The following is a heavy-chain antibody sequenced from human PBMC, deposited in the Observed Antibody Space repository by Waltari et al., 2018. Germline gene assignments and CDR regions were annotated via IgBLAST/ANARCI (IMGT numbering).Heavy chain of an antibody. D-gene: IGHD3-3*01. CDR3: ARGRPYYDFWSGLYYYYYYMDV. CDR1: GYTFTSYD. J-gene: IGHJ6*03. Sequence: QVQLVQSGAEVKKPGASVKVSCKASGYTFTSYDINWVRQATGQGLEWMGWMNPNSGNTGYAQKFQGRVTITRNTSISTAYMELSSLRSEDTAVYYCARGRPYYDFWSGLYYYYYYMDVWGKGTTVTISS. CDR2: MNPNSGNT. V-gene: IGHV1-8*03.